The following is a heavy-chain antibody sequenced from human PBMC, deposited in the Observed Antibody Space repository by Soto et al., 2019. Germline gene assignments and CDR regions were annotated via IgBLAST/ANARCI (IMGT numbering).Heavy chain of an antibody. Sequence: KTSETLSLTCTVSGGSVSSGSYYWSWIRQPPGKGLEWIGYIYYSGSTNYNPSLKSRVTISVDTSKNQFSLKLSSVTAADTAVYYCARDSSHTLFDYWGQGTLVTVSS. CDR3: ARDSSHTLFDY. D-gene: IGHD6-19*01. CDR1: GGSVSSGSYY. J-gene: IGHJ4*02. V-gene: IGHV4-61*01. CDR2: IYYSGST.